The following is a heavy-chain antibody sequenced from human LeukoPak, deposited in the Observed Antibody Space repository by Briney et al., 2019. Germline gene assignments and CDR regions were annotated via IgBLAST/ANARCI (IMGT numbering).Heavy chain of an antibody. V-gene: IGHV3-7*01. D-gene: IGHD3-3*01. J-gene: IGHJ4*02. CDR2: INQDGTIK. CDR3: ARDFWGAYRVDFFDF. Sequence: GGSLRLSCAGSGFTFSTYWMTWVRQAPGKGLEWVANINQDGTIKQYVDSVRGRFTISRDNAQNSLYLQMNGLRAEDTAVYYCARDFWGAYRVDFFDFWGQGILVTVSS. CDR1: GFTFSTYW.